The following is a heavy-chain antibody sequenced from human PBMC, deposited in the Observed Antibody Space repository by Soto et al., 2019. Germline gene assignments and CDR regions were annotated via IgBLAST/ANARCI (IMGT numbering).Heavy chain of an antibody. Sequence: YLSLSSSPSGFRFTNYGMHGVLQAPGLGLEWVAVIWYDGSNKYYADSVKGRFAISKENSQNTLYLQMNNLRPEDTAGYYCTIDPYAGCRLHLAFRGTATGVTVSS. D-gene: IGHD2-8*01. CDR1: GFRFTNYG. J-gene: IGHJ4*01. V-gene: IGHV3-33*01. CDR2: IWYDGSNK. CDR3: TIDPYAGCRLHLAF.